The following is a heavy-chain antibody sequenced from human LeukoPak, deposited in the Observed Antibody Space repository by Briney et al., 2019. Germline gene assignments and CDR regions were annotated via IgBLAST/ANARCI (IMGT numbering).Heavy chain of an antibody. J-gene: IGHJ6*02. D-gene: IGHD4-11*01. V-gene: IGHV4-4*02. CDR1: GGSISSSNW. Sequence: SGTLSLTCAVSGGSISSSNWWSWVRQPPGKXXXXXXXXXXSXXXXXNPSLKSRVTISXDKSKNQFSLKLSSVTAADTAVYYCXGAHDDYSNPKSPDYYYYYGMDVWGQGTTVTVSS. CDR2: XXXSXXX. CDR3: XGAHDDYSNPKSPDYYYYYGMDV.